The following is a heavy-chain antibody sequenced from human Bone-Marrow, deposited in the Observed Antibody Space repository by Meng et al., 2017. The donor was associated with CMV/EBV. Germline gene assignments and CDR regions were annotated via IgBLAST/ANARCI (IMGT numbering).Heavy chain of an antibody. CDR3: SRSGGMDV. CDR1: GGPVSRGAYY. Sequence: GTLRLSCTVSGGPVSRGAYYWSWIRQPPGKGLEWIGYIYYGGSTKYNPSLKSRVTISVDKSKNQFSMNLTSVPAADTAVYYCSRSGGMDVWGQGTTVTVSS. CDR2: IYYGGST. V-gene: IGHV4-61*08. D-gene: IGHD3-10*01. J-gene: IGHJ6*02.